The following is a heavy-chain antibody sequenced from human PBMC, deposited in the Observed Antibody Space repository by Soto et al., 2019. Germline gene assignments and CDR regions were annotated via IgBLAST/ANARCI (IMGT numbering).Heavy chain of an antibody. V-gene: IGHV4-31*03. CDR2: IYYSGST. CDR1: GGSISSGGYY. J-gene: IGHJ6*02. Sequence: QVQLQESGPGLVKPSQTLSLTCTVSGGSISSGGYYWSWIRQHPGKGLERIGYIYYSGSTYYNPSLKSRVTIPVDTSKNQFSLKLSSVTAADTAVYYCAREGRMYGMDVWGQGTTVTVSS. CDR3: AREGRMYGMDV.